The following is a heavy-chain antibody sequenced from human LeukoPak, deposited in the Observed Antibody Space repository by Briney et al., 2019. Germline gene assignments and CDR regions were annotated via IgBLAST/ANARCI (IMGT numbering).Heavy chain of an antibody. Sequence: GGSLRLSCAASGFTFSSYDMHWVRQATGKGLEWVSAIGTAGDTYYPGSVKGRFTISRDSSKNTLYLQMSSLRDEDTAVYYCAKNNDYGGSYWYFDLWGRGTLVTVSS. J-gene: IGHJ2*01. V-gene: IGHV3-13*01. D-gene: IGHD4-23*01. CDR1: GFTFSSYD. CDR2: IGTAGDT. CDR3: AKNNDYGGSYWYFDL.